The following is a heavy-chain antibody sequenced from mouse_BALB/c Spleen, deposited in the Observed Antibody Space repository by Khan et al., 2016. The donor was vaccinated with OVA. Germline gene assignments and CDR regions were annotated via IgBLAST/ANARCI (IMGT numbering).Heavy chain of an antibody. J-gene: IGHJ2*01. CDR1: GFSLTSDG. CDR3: AKLRVFYFDS. V-gene: IGHV2-3*01. Sequence: VQLQESGPGLVAPSQSLSITCTVSGFSLTSDGVSWVRQPPGKGLEWLGVIWGDGSTNYHSALRSRLSIRKDNSKSQVFLKLDSLQTDDTATYCCAKLRVFYFDSWGQGTTLTVSS. CDR2: IWGDGST.